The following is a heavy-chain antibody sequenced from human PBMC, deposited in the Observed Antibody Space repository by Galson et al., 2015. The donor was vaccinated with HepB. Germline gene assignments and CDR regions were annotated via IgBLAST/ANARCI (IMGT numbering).Heavy chain of an antibody. Sequence: SVKVSCKASGYTFSSYGISWVRRAPGQGLEWMGWISAYNGNTNYAQKLQGRVTMTTDTSTSTAYMELRSLRSDDTAVYYCARAPEYYYDSSGYGRYFDLWGRGTLVTVSS. CDR3: ARAPEYYYDSSGYGRYFDL. CDR1: GYTFSSYG. V-gene: IGHV1-18*01. D-gene: IGHD3-22*01. J-gene: IGHJ2*01. CDR2: ISAYNGNT.